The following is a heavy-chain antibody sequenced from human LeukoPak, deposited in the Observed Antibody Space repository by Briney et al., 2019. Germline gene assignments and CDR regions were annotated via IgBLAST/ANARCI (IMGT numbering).Heavy chain of an antibody. D-gene: IGHD4-17*01. J-gene: IGHJ4*02. V-gene: IGHV3-33*01. CDR1: GFTFSSYG. CDR3: ARETDYGDYPDY. Sequence: GGSLRLSSAASGFTFSSYGMHWVLQAPGKGLEWVAVIWYDGSNKYYADSVKGRFTISRDNSKNTLYLQMNSLRAEDTAVYYCARETDYGDYPDYWGQGTLVTVSS. CDR2: IWYDGSNK.